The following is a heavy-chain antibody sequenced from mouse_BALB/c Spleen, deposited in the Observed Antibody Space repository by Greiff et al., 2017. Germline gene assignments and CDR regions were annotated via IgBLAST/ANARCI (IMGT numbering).Heavy chain of an antibody. CDR3: ARSSDGYYVSIAY. J-gene: IGHJ3*01. CDR1: GYSITSDYA. Sequence: EVKLEESGPGLVKPSQSLSLTCTVTGYSITSDYAWNWIRQFPGNKLEWMGYISYSGSTSYNPSLKSRISITRDTSKNQFFLQLNSVTTEDTATYYCARSSDGYYVSIAYWGQGTLVTVSA. CDR2: ISYSGST. V-gene: IGHV3-2*02. D-gene: IGHD2-3*01.